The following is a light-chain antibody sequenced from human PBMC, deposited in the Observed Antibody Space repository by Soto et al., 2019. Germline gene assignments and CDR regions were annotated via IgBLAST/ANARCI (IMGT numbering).Light chain of an antibody. V-gene: IGKV3-20*01. Sequence: IVWTQSTGSLSFSPGEIATLSCRASQSFSISYLAWYQQKPGQAPRLLIYGASSRATGIPDRFSGSGSGTDFTLTISRLEPEDFAVYTCPPYLYWTFGQGTKVDIK. CDR1: QSFSISY. CDR3: PPYLYWT. CDR2: GAS. J-gene: IGKJ1*01.